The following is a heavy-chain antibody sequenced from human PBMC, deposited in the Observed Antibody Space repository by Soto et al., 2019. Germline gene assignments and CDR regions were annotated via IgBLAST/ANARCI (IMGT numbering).Heavy chain of an antibody. CDR2: IDYNGVT. CDR3: GRVMIGTSRHTDSDY. V-gene: IGHV4-39*01. D-gene: IGHD2-8*01. Sequence: SETLSLTCTVSGASISSRDHYWGWIRQTPGKGLEWIGNIDYNGVTYHNPSLKSRVTVSKDTSKNQFSLKVASVTAADTAIYYCGRVMIGTSRHTDSDYWGQGTQVTVSS. J-gene: IGHJ4*02. CDR1: GASISSRDHY.